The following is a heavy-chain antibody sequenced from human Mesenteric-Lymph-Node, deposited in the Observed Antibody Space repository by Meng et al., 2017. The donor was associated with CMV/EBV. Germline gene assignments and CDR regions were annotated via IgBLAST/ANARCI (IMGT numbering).Heavy chain of an antibody. CDR2: MNPNSGNT. CDR3: ARGLREWEAFDY. V-gene: IGHV1-8*01. Sequence: ASVKVSCKASGYTFTSYDINWVRQATGQGLEWMGWMNPNSGNTGYAQKFQGRVTMTRNTSISTAYMELSSLRSEDTAVYYCARGLREWEAFDYWGQGTLVTVSS. D-gene: IGHD1-26*01. J-gene: IGHJ4*02. CDR1: GYTFTSYD.